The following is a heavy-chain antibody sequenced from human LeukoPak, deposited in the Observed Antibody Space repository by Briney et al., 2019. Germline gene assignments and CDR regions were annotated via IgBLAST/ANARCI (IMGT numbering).Heavy chain of an antibody. D-gene: IGHD2-2*01. CDR2: IYPGDSDT. V-gene: IGHV5-51*01. J-gene: IGHJ4*02. CDR3: ARHSRARYCSSTSCYGGIDY. Sequence: GESLKISCKGSGYSFTSYWIGWVRQMPGKGLEWMGIIYPGDSDTRYSPSFQGQANISADKSISTAYLQWSSLKASDTAMYYCARHSRARYCSSTSCYGGIDYWGQGTLVTVSS. CDR1: GYSFTSYW.